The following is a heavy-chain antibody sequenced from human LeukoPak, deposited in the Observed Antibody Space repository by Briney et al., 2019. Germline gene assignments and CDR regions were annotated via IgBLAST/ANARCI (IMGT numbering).Heavy chain of an antibody. V-gene: IGHV1-46*01. Sequence: GASVKVSCKASGYTFTSYYMHWVRQAPGQGLEWMGIINPSGGSTSYAQKFQGRVTMTRDTSTSTVYMELSSLRSEDTAVYYCARSRYCSGGSCYSGLGFLDYWGQGTLVTVSS. J-gene: IGHJ4*02. CDR1: GYTFTSYY. D-gene: IGHD2-15*01. CDR2: INPSGGST. CDR3: ARSRYCSGGSCYSGLGFLDY.